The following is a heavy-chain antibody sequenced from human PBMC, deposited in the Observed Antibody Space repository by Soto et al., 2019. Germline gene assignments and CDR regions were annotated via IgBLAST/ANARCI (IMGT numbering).Heavy chain of an antibody. J-gene: IGHJ4*02. CDR3: ARDRCTAGSCFDY. D-gene: IGHD2-15*01. CDR2: INPDSGGT. CDR1: GYTFTDYY. Sequence: QVQLVQSGAEVKKPGASLKVSCKASGYTFTDYYIRWVRQAPGQGLEWMGWINPDSGGTDYAQKFQGSLAMTRDTSISTAYMELSRLTSDDAAVYYCARDRCTAGSCFDYWGQGTPVTVSS. V-gene: IGHV1-2*04.